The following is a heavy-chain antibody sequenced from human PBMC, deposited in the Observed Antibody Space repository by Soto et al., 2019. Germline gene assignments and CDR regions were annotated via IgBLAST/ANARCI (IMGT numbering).Heavy chain of an antibody. CDR3: ATGGRFHMDV. V-gene: IGHV3-74*01. D-gene: IGHD3-16*01. CDR1: GFTFSNYW. Sequence: EVELVESGGGVVQPGGSLRLSCAASGFTFSNYWMHWVRQAPGKGPIWVSSISDDGSSPYYADSVKGRFTISRDNAKSTLSLQMNSLRDEYTAVYYCATGGRFHMDVWGKGTTVTVSS. CDR2: ISDDGSSP. J-gene: IGHJ6*03.